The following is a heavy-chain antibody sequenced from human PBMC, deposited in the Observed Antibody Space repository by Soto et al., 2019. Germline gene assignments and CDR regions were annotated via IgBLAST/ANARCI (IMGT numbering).Heavy chain of an antibody. D-gene: IGHD6-13*01. CDR2: IVNGGGGA. Sequence: GESLKISCAASGFTFSSYAMGWVRQAPGKGLEWISGIVNGGGGAYYADSVKGRFTISRDNSKNTLYLQMNSLRVEDTAVYYCAKDYPETPAPGNYWGQGTLVTVSS. J-gene: IGHJ4*02. CDR3: AKDYPETPAPGNY. CDR1: GFTFSSYA. V-gene: IGHV3-23*01.